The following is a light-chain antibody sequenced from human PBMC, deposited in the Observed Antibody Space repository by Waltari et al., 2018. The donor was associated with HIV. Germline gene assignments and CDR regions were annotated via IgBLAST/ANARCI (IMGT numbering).Light chain of an antibody. CDR2: ANI. V-gene: IGLV1-40*01. CDR1: SPHIGARYD. Sequence: QSALTQPPSVSGAPGQMLTISCPAGSPHIGARYDLHWYHQPPGTAPKLLIYANINRPSGVPDRFSGSKSGTSASLAITGLQAEDEADYYCQSFDNSLGGSVIFGGGTKLTVL. CDR3: QSFDNSLGGSVI. J-gene: IGLJ2*01.